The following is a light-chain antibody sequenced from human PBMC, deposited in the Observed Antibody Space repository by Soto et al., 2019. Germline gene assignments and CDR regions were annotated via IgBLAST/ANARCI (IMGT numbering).Light chain of an antibody. J-gene: IGKJ4*01. V-gene: IGKV3D-15*01. CDR1: QSVSSN. CDR3: QQYNNWPLT. Sequence: EIVMTQSPATLSVSPGERATLSCRASQSVSSNLAWYQQKPGQTPRLLIHGASTRATRIPARFSGSGSGKEFTLTISSLQSEDFAVYYCQQYNNWPLTFGGGTKVEIK. CDR2: GAS.